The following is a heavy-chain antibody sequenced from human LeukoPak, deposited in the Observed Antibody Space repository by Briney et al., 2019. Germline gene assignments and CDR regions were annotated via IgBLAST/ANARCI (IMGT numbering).Heavy chain of an antibody. J-gene: IGHJ4*02. V-gene: IGHV4-4*07. D-gene: IGHD3-22*01. CDR1: GGSISSYY. CDR2: IYTSGST. Sequence: SETLSLTCTVSGGSISSYYWSWIRQPAGKGLEWIGRIYTSGSTNYNPSLKSRVTISVDTSKNQFSLKLSSVTAADTAVYYCASFGDSSGYYGVDYWGQGTLVTVSS. CDR3: ASFGDSSGYYGVDY.